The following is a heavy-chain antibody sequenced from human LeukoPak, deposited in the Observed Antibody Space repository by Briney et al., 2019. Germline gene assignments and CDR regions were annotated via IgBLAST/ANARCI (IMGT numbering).Heavy chain of an antibody. CDR2: ISGSGDST. V-gene: IGHV3-23*01. CDR1: GFTFSNYA. D-gene: IGHD3-16*01. Sequence: GGSLRLSCAASGFTFSNYAMRWVRQAPGKGLEWVSGISGSGDSTYYADSVKGRFTISRDNARNSLFLQMNSLRVEDTAVYYCASQSFAKFDPWGQGTLVIVSS. CDR3: ASQSFAKFDP. J-gene: IGHJ5*02.